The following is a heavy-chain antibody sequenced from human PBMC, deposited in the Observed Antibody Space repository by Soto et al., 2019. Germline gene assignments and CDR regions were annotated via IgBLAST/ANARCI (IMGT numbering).Heavy chain of an antibody. CDR1: GYTFTSYG. V-gene: IGHV1-18*04. D-gene: IGHD3-22*01. J-gene: IGHJ4*02. CDR3: ARAPRTYYYDSSGYWGDY. Sequence: QVQLVQSGAEVKKPGASVKVSCKASGYTFTSYGISWVRQAPGQGLEWMGWISAYNGNTNYAQKLQGRATMTTDTSTSTAYMELRSLRSDDTAVYYCARAPRTYYYDSSGYWGDYWGQGTLVTVSS. CDR2: ISAYNGNT.